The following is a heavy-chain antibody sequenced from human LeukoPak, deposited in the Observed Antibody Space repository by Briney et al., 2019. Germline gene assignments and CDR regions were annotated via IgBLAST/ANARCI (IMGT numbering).Heavy chain of an antibody. D-gene: IGHD5-12*01. J-gene: IGHJ6*02. Sequence: SETLSLTCTVSGGSISSSSYYWGWIRQPPGKGLEWIGSIYYSGSTYYNPSLKSRVTISVDTSKNQFSLKLSSVTAADTAVYYCARGEVATTTVEWFYYGMDVWGQGTTVTVSS. CDR1: GGSISSSSYY. V-gene: IGHV4-39*07. CDR2: IYYSGST. CDR3: ARGEVATTTVEWFYYGMDV.